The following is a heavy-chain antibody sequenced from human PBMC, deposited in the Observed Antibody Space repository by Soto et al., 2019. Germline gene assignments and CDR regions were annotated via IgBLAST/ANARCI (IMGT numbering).Heavy chain of an antibody. D-gene: IGHD6-19*01. J-gene: IGHJ4*02. Sequence: QVQLQESGPGLVKPSQTLSLTCTVSGGSISSGGYYWSWIRQHPGKGLEWTGYMYYSGSTYYNPSLKSRVTISVDSSKNQFSLKLSSVTAADTAVYYCARVGIAVAEAGYWGQGTLVTVSS. CDR2: MYYSGST. CDR1: GGSISSGGYY. CDR3: ARVGIAVAEAGY. V-gene: IGHV4-31*03.